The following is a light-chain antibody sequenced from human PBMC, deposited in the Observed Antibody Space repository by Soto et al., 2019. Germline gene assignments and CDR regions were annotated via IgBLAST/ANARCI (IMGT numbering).Light chain of an antibody. CDR1: SSDVGGYNY. CDR3: SSYTSSSTLGGV. J-gene: IGLJ3*02. V-gene: IGLV2-14*01. CDR2: EVS. Sequence: QSALTQPASVSGSPGQSITISCTGTSSDVGGYNYVSWYQQHPGKAPKLIIYEVSNRPSGVSNRFSGSKSGNTASLTISGLQAEDEADYYCSSYTSSSTLGGVFGGGTKLTVL.